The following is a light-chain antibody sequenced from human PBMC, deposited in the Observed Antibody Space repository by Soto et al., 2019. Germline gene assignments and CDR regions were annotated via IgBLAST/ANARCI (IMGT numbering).Light chain of an antibody. V-gene: IGKV3-15*01. J-gene: IGKJ3*01. CDR3: QQYNNWPPFS. CDR2: GAS. Sequence: EIVLTQPPATLSVSPGERATLSCSASQSISSNLAWYQQKNGQTPRLLIYGASTRAAGIPARFSGSGSGTDFTLTISSLQSEDFAVYYCQQYNNWPPFSFGPGTKVDIK. CDR1: QSISSN.